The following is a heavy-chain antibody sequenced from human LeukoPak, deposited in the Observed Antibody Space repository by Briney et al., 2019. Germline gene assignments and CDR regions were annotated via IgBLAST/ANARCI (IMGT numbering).Heavy chain of an antibody. D-gene: IGHD2-21*01. CDR3: AHTVGP. J-gene: IGHJ5*02. V-gene: IGHV3-23*01. CDR2: ISGSGGNT. Sequence: GGSLRLSCAASGLLFSNYGMSWVRQAPGKGLEWVSGISGSGGNTYYADSVKGRFTISRDNSKDTLFLQMSSLRAEDTAVYYWAHTVGPWGQGTLVTVSS. CDR1: GLLFSNYG.